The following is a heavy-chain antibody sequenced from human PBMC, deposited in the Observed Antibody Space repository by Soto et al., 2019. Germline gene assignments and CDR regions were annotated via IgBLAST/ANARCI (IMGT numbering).Heavy chain of an antibody. J-gene: IGHJ4*02. Sequence: QVQLVQSGAEVKKPGSSVKVSCKASGGTFSSYTISWVRQAPGQGLEWMGRIIPILGIANYAQKFQGRVTIAAAKSTSTAYMELSSLRSEDTAVYYCARSIAAAGTVLDYWGQGTLVTVSS. CDR2: IIPILGIA. V-gene: IGHV1-69*02. D-gene: IGHD6-13*01. CDR1: GGTFSSYT. CDR3: ARSIAAAGTVLDY.